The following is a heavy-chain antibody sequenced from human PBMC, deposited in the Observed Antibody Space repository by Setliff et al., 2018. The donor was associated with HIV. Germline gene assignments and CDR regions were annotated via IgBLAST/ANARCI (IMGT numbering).Heavy chain of an antibody. CDR1: GYNFTNYG. D-gene: IGHD2-8*01. Sequence: SVKVSCKASGYNFTNYGIGWVRQAPGQGLEYLGWVGTYSGNTDYAQSVQGRVTMTRDASTGTVYMDLRSLRSDDTAMYYCAREKYGDKCDYWGQGTLVTVSS. J-gene: IGHJ4*02. CDR2: VGTYSGNT. CDR3: AREKYGDKCDY. V-gene: IGHV1-18*01.